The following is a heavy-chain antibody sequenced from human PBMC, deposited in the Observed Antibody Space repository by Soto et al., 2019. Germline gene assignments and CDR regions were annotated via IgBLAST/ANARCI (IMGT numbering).Heavy chain of an antibody. CDR3: ARDHRYFDWLRKNWFDP. CDR2: IYYSGST. Sequence: SETLSLTCTVSGGSISSSSYYWGWIRQPPGKGLEWIGSIYYSGSTYYNPSLKSRVTISVDTSKNQFSLKLSSVTAADTAVYYCARDHRYFDWLRKNWFDPWGQGTLVTVSS. V-gene: IGHV4-39*02. CDR1: GGSISSSSYY. J-gene: IGHJ5*02. D-gene: IGHD3-9*01.